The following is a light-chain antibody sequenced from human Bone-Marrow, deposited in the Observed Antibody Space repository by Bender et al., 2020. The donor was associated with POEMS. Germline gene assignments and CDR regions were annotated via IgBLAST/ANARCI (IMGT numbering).Light chain of an antibody. CDR3: ATWDRTLRAV. V-gene: IGLV2-23*01. Sequence: QSALTPPASVSGSPGQSITISCTGSNNDVGGYNLVSWYQHHPGKGPKLMIFEDSQRPSGVSNRFSGSKSGNTASLTISGLRAEDEADYFCATWDRTLRAVFGGGTKVTVL. CDR1: NNDVGGYNL. CDR2: EDS. J-gene: IGLJ2*01.